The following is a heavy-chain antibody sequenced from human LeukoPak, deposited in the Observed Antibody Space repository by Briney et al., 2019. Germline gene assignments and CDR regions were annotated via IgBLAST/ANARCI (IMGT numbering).Heavy chain of an antibody. Sequence: PGGSLRLSCAASGFTFSSYSMNWVRQAPGKGLEWVSSISSSSSYIYYADSVKGRFTISRDNAKNSVFLQMNSLRAEDTAVYYCARELFQADSSSGIDYWGQGTLVTVSS. J-gene: IGHJ4*02. V-gene: IGHV3-21*01. CDR1: GFTFSSYS. D-gene: IGHD6-13*01. CDR3: ARELFQADSSSGIDY. CDR2: ISSSSSYI.